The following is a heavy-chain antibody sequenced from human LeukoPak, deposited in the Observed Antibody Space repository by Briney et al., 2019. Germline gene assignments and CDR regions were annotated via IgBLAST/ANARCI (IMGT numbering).Heavy chain of an antibody. CDR2: IWYDGSNK. V-gene: IGHV3-33*06. D-gene: IGHD3-3*01. CDR3: AKDRRRFLESFDY. Sequence: GRSLRLSCAASGFTFSSYGMHWVRQAPGKGLEWVAVIWYDGSNKYYADSVKGRFTISRDNSKNTLYLQMNSPRAEDTAVYYCAKDRRRFLESFDYWGQGTLVTVSS. J-gene: IGHJ4*02. CDR1: GFTFSSYG.